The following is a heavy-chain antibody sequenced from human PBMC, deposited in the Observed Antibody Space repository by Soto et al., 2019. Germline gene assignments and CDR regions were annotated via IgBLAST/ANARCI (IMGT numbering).Heavy chain of an antibody. CDR1: GGSISSGDYW. V-gene: IGHV4-30-4*01. D-gene: IGHD2-21*02. J-gene: IGHJ2*01. Sequence: QVQLQESGPGLVNPSQTLSLTCSVSGGSISSGDYWWSWIRQPPGKGLEWIGYISYSGSTYHNPSLKSGVTLSVDTSKNQVYRTLNTVTAADTAVYYCARADGGDPRYWYFDLWGRGTLFTVSS. CDR3: ARADGGDPRYWYFDL. CDR2: ISYSGST.